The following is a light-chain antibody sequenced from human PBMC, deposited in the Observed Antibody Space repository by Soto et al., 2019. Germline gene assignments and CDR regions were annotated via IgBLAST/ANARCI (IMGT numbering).Light chain of an antibody. CDR1: QSISIIF. CDR3: QQYYNWRPR. J-gene: IGKJ1*01. V-gene: IGKV3-20*01. CDR2: GAS. Sequence: EIVLTQSPGTLSLSPGERATLSCRASQSISIIFLAWYQQKPGQAPRLVFYGASGRATGIPARFSGSGSGTEFTLTISRLQSEDFAVYYCQQYYNWRPRFGQGTKVDIK.